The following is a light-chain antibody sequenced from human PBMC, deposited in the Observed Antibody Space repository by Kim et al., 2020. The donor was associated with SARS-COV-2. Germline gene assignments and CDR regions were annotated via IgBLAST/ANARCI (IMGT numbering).Light chain of an antibody. V-gene: IGLV1-44*01. CDR1: TSNIGGHT. J-gene: IGLJ3*02. CDR3: TAWDGSLNGQV. Sequence: GQRGTISCSGSTSNIGGHTVNWYQQFPGTTPKLCIYGNDQRPSGVLDRFSASKSGTSASLAISGLQSEDDADDYCTAWDGSLNGQVFGGGTQLTVL. CDR2: GND.